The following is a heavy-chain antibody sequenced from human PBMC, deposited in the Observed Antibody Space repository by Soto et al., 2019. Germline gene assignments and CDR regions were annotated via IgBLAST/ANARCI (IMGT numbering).Heavy chain of an antibody. CDR1: GDCISRWS. D-gene: IGHD2-15*01. J-gene: IGHJ3*02. CDR3: ARMGCSGGSCYDRYAFDI. V-gene: IGHV4-59*01. CDR2: IYYSGST. Sequence: PSETRSLTCPVCGDCISRWSWSWIRQPPGKGLEWIGYIYYSGSTNYNPSLKSRVTISVDTSKNQFSLKLSSVTAADTAVYYCARMGCSGGSCYDRYAFDIWGQGTMVTVSS.